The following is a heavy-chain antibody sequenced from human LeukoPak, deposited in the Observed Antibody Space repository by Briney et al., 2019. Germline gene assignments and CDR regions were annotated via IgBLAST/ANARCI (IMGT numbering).Heavy chain of an antibody. CDR3: ARGPSIAARYDAFDI. J-gene: IGHJ3*02. V-gene: IGHV3-64*01. Sequence: GGSLRLSCAASGFTFSNYAMHWVRQAPGKGLEYVSAISSNGGSTYYANSVKGRFTISRDNSKNTLYLQMGSLRAEDMAVYYCARGPSIAARYDAFDIWGQGTMVTVSS. CDR2: ISSNGGST. D-gene: IGHD6-6*01. CDR1: GFTFSNYA.